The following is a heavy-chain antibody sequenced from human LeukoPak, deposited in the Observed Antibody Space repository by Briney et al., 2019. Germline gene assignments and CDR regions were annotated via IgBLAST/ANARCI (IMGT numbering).Heavy chain of an antibody. D-gene: IGHD3-10*01. V-gene: IGHV1-18*04. CDR1: GCTFTSYG. CDR2: RSAYNGNR. CDR3: ARDFRFGELSDYYYYGMDV. Sequence: ASVKVSFKASGCTFTSYGISWVRQAPGQGLEWMGWRSAYNGNRDYAQKLQGRGTMTTDTSTSTAYMELRSLRSDDTAVYYCARDFRFGELSDYYYYGMDVWGKGTTVTVSS. J-gene: IGHJ6*04.